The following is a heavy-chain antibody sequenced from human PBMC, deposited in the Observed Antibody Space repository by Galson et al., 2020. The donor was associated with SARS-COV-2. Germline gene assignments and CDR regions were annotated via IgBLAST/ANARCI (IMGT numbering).Heavy chain of an antibody. V-gene: IGHV4-4*02. CDR1: GVSISSNNW. CDR3: SSNRNLGAYLES. J-gene: IGHJ4*02. CDR2: VHHTEGT. Sequence: SETLSLTCTVSGVSISSNNWCTWVRQTPGTSLEWIGEVHHTEGTNYNPSFKSLVTISVDRSNNQFLLNLDSLTAADSAMYYCSSNRNLGAYLESWGQGTLVAVSS. D-gene: IGHD3-16*01.